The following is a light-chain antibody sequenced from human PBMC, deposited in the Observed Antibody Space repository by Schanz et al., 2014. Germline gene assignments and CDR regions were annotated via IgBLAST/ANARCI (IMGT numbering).Light chain of an antibody. CDR1: QSVSSSY. CDR2: GAS. V-gene: IGKV3-20*01. J-gene: IGKJ2*01. Sequence: EIVLTQSPGTLSLSPGERATLSCRASQSVSSSYLAWYQQKPGQAPRLLIYGASSRATGIPDRFSGSGSGTDFTLTISRLEPEDFAVYYCQQYHNSPPDTFGQGTKLEI. CDR3: QQYHNSPPDT.